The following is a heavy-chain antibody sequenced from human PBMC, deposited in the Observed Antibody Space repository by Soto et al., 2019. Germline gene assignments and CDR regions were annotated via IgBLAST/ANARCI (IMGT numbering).Heavy chain of an antibody. V-gene: IGHV4-30-2*01. CDR3: ASRPSGSGFDP. D-gene: IGHD6-25*01. CDR2: IYHSGST. CDR1: GGSISSGGYS. J-gene: IGHJ5*02. Sequence: QLQLQESGSGLVKPSQTLSLTCAVSGGSISSGGYSWIWIRQPPGKGLEWIGYIYHSGSTYYSPSLQRRVLLSVDRSKNEFSLKLSSVTSADRAVYFCASRPSGSGFDPWGQGTLVTVSS.